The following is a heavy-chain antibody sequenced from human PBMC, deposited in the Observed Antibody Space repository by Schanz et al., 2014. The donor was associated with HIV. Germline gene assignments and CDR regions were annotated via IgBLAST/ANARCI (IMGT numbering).Heavy chain of an antibody. D-gene: IGHD2-21*02. J-gene: IGHJ4*02. V-gene: IGHV1-18*01. Sequence: QVQLVQSGAEVKKPGSSVKVSCKASGGTLSNYGISWVRQAPGQGLEWMGWISAYNGNTNYAQKLQGRVTMTTDTSTFTAYMELRNLRSDDAAVYTSDWYSEVFAFDSWGQGTLVTVSP. CDR1: GGTLSNYG. CDR3: DWYSEVFAFDS. CDR2: ISAYNGNT.